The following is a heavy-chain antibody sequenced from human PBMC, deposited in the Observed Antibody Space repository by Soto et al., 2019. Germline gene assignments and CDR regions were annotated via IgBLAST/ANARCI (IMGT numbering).Heavy chain of an antibody. D-gene: IGHD3-16*01. CDR2: IYDTGST. CDR1: GGSISSYF. Sequence: QVQLQESGPGLVKPSETLSLTCTVSGGSISSYFWTWIRQPAGKGLEWVGRIYDTGSTNYNPSLKSRVSMSVDTSKNQFSLKLSSVTAADTAVYYCARLGTNRQTLDYWGQGTLVTVSS. V-gene: IGHV4-4*07. J-gene: IGHJ4*02. CDR3: ARLGTNRQTLDY.